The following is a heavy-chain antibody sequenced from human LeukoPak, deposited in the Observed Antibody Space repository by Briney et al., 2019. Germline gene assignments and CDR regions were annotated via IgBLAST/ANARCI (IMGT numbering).Heavy chain of an antibody. D-gene: IGHD5-18*01. CDR1: GFTFISFG. J-gene: IGHJ4*02. Sequence: PGGSLRLSCAASGFTFISFGMHWVRQAPGKGLEWVALISYDGSNKYYADSVKGRFTISRDNSKNTLYLQMNSLRAEDAAVYYCARYHTALNYWGQGTLVTASS. CDR2: ISYDGSNK. V-gene: IGHV3-30*03. CDR3: ARYHTALNY.